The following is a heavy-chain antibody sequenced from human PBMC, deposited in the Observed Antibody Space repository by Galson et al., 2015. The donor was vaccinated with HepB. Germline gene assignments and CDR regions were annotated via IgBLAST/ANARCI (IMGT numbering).Heavy chain of an antibody. V-gene: IGHV3-11*01. J-gene: IGHJ5*02. D-gene: IGHD2-15*01. CDR3: ARVSPKYCSGGSCFLDP. Sequence: SLRLSCAASGFTFSDYYMSWIRQAPGKGLEWVSYISSSGSTIYYADSVKGRFTISRDNAKNSLYLQMNSLRAEDTAVYYCARVSPKYCSGGSCFLDPWGQGTLVTVSS. CDR2: ISSSGSTI. CDR1: GFTFSDYY.